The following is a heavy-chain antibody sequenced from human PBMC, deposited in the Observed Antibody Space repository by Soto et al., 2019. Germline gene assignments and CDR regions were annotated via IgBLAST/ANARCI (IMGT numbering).Heavy chain of an antibody. CDR2: FDPEDGET. Sequence: ASVKVSCKASGYTFTRYGISWVRQATGQGLEWMGGFDPEDGETIYAQKFQGRVTMTEDTSTDTAYMELSSLRSEDTAVYYCATYDILTGYYAFDIWGQGTMVTVSS. D-gene: IGHD3-9*01. CDR3: ATYDILTGYYAFDI. V-gene: IGHV1-24*01. J-gene: IGHJ3*02. CDR1: GYTFTRYG.